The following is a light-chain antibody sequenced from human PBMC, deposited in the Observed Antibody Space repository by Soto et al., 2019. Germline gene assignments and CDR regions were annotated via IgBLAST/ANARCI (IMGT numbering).Light chain of an antibody. CDR1: QTVRNNY. Sequence: EIVLTQSPGTLSLSPGERATLSCRASQTVRNNYLAWYQHKPGQAPRLLIYDASSRATGIPARFSGSGSGTDFTLTISRLEPEDFAVYYCQQLSSYPLTFGGGTKVDIK. CDR3: QQLSSYPLT. J-gene: IGKJ4*01. V-gene: IGKV3-20*01. CDR2: DAS.